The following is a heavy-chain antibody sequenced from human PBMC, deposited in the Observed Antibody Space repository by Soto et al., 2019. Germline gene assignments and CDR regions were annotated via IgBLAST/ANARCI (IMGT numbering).Heavy chain of an antibody. J-gene: IGHJ5*02. D-gene: IGHD1-26*01. CDR1: GGSISSYY. CDR2: IYYSGST. Sequence: SETLSLTCTVSGGSISSYYWSWIRQPPGKGLEWIGYIYYSGSTNYNPSLKMRVTITVDTSKNQFSLKLSSGTAADTAVYYCARGVGSYQDWFDPWGQGTLVTVSS. CDR3: ARGVGSYQDWFDP. V-gene: IGHV4-59*01.